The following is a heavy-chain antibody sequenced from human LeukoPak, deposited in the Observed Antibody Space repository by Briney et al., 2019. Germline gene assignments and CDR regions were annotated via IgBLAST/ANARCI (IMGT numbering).Heavy chain of an antibody. D-gene: IGHD3-10*01. CDR1: GYTFTSYD. J-gene: IGHJ6*02. Sequence: ASVKVSCKASGYTFTSYDINWERQATGQGLEWMGWMNPNSGNTGYAQKFQGRVTMTRNTSISTAYMELSSLRSEDTAVYYCARGRNYYGSGRSRYYGMDVWGQGTTVTVSS. CDR2: MNPNSGNT. CDR3: ARGRNYYGSGRSRYYGMDV. V-gene: IGHV1-8*01.